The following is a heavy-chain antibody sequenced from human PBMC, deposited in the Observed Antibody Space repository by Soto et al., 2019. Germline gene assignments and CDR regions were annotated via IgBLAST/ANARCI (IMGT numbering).Heavy chain of an antibody. CDR3: AKLSTSTYYYGMDV. CDR2: ISGSGGST. CDR1: GFTFSSYA. D-gene: IGHD2-2*01. J-gene: IGHJ6*02. Sequence: PGGSLRLSCAASGFTFSSYAMSWVRQAPGKGLEWVSAISGSGGSTYYADSVKGRFTISRDNSKNTLYLQMNSLRAEDTAVYYCAKLSTSTYYYGMDVWGQGTTVTVSS. V-gene: IGHV3-23*01.